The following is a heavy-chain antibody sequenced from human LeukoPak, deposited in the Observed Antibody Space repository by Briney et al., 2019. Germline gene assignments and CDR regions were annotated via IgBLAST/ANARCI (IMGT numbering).Heavy chain of an antibody. V-gene: IGHV3-7*04. CDR3: ARDLGYYRADY. D-gene: IGHD1-26*01. CDR2: IKGDGSDN. CDR1: GFTFGDYA. Sequence: GGSLRLSCKPSGFTFGDYAMSWVRQAPGKGLEWVANIKGDGSDNHYVDSVRGRFTISRDNAKNSLYLQMNSLRAEDTAVYYCARDLGYYRADYWGQGTLVTVSS. J-gene: IGHJ4*02.